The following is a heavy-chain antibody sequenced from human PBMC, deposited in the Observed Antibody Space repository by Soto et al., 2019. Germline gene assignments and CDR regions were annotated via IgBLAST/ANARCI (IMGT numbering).Heavy chain of an antibody. V-gene: IGHV3-7*01. J-gene: IGHJ6*02. CDR3: GRIAASGRGWDG. D-gene: IGHD6-13*01. CDR2: IKQDGSEE. CDR1: GFTFSSYW. Sequence: EVQLVESGGGLVQPGGSLRLSCVDSGFTFSSYWMSWVRQARVKGLEWVGNIKQDGSEENYVDSVKGRFTISRDNAKNSMYLQMNSLRAEETAVYYWGRIAASGRGWDGWGQGTTVVVAS.